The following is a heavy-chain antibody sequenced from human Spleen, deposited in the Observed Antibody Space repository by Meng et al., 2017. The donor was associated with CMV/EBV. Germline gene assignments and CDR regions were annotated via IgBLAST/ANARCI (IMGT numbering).Heavy chain of an antibody. CDR3: AKDRNWYFDY. J-gene: IGHJ4*02. Sequence: VQLVESGGVVGPRGGSLRLSCAASGFTFSSYGMHWVRQAPGKGLEWVAFIRYDGSNKYYADSVKGRFTISRDNSKNTLYLQMNSLRAEDTAVYYCAKDRNWYFDYWGQGTLVTVSS. CDR2: IRYDGSNK. CDR1: GFTFSSYG. V-gene: IGHV3-30*02.